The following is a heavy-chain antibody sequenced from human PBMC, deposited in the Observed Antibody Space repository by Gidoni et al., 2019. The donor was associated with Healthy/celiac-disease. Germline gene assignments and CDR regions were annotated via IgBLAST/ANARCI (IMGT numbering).Heavy chain of an antibody. CDR3: AKVSQYYYDSSGYYFDY. Sequence: EVQLLESGGGLVQHGGSLRLSCAASGVTFSSYAMSWVRQAPGKGLEWVSAISGSGGSTYYADSVKGRFTISRDNSKNTLYLQMNSLRAEDTAVYYCAKVSQYYYDSSGYYFDYWGQGTLVTVSS. V-gene: IGHV3-23*01. D-gene: IGHD3-22*01. CDR1: GVTFSSYA. J-gene: IGHJ4*02. CDR2: ISGSGGST.